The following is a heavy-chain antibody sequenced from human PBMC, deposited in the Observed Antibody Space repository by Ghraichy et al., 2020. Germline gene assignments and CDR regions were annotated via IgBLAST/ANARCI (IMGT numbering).Heavy chain of an antibody. D-gene: IGHD4-23*01. Sequence: SQTLSLTCTVSGGSISSSSYYWGWIRQPPGKGLEWIGSIYYSGSTYYNPSLKSRVTISVDTSKNQFSLKLSSVTAADTAVYYCARLRGRARTVVTPDRLGAFDIWGQGTMVTVSS. CDR3: ARLRGRARTVVTPDRLGAFDI. V-gene: IGHV4-39*01. CDR2: IYYSGST. CDR1: GGSISSSSYY. J-gene: IGHJ3*02.